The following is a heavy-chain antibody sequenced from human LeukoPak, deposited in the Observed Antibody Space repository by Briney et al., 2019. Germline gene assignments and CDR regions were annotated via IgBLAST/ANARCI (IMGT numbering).Heavy chain of an antibody. CDR3: ARRRLANKKYYYYYYGLDV. CDR2: IYPGDSDT. D-gene: IGHD3-9*01. Sequence: GESLKISCKGSGYSFANYFIAWVRQMPGKGLEWMGIIYPGDSDTRYSPSFQGQVTISADKSINTAYLQWSSLKASDTAMYYCARRRLANKKYYYYYYGLDVWGQGTTVTVSS. V-gene: IGHV5-51*01. CDR1: GYSFANYF. J-gene: IGHJ6*02.